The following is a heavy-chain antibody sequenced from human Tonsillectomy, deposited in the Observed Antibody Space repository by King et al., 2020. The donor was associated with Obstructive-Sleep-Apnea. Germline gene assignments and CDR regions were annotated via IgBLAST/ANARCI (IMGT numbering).Heavy chain of an antibody. CDR2: INHGGST. CDR3: ARGERYGGNSFYYGMDV. D-gene: IGHD4-23*01. V-gene: IGHV4-34*01. Sequence: VQLQQWGAGLWKPSETLSLTCAVYGESFTNYYWTWIRQPLGKGLEWIGEINHGGSTNYNPSLKSRVSISVETSKNQFSLKLNSVTAADTGVYYCARGERYGGNSFYYGMDVWGQGTTVTVSS. J-gene: IGHJ6*02. CDR1: GESFTNYY.